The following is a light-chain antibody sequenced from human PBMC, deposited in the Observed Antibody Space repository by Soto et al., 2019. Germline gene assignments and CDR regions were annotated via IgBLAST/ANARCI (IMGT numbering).Light chain of an antibody. CDR3: QRYNSYSNT. V-gene: IGKV1-5*03. J-gene: IGKJ2*01. CDR2: KAS. CDR1: QSISSW. Sequence: DIQMTQSPSTLSASVGDRVTITCRASQSISSWLAWYQQKPGKAPKLLIYKASSLESGVPSRFSGSGSGTEFTRTISSLQPDDFATYDWQRYNSYSNTCGQGTKLEIK.